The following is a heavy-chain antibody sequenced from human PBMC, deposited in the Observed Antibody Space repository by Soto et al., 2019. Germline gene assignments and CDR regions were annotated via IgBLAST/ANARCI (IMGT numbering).Heavy chain of an antibody. V-gene: IGHV1-18*01. J-gene: IGHJ5*02. CDR3: ARDFWDIVVVPAAYGAEGQWFDP. Sequence: QVQLVQSGAEVKKPGASVKVSCKASGYTFTSYGISWVRQAPGQGLEWMGWISACNGNTNYAQKLQGRVTMTTDTSTSTAYMELRSLRSDDTAVYYCARDFWDIVVVPAAYGAEGQWFDPWCQGTLVTVSS. CDR2: ISACNGNT. D-gene: IGHD2-2*01. CDR1: GYTFTSYG.